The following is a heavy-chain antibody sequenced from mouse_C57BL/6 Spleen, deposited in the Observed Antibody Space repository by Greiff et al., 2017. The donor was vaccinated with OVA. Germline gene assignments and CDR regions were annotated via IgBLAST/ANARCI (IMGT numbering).Heavy chain of an antibody. D-gene: IGHD1-1*01. Sequence: VQLQQSGPELVKPGASVKLSCKASGYTFTDYNMHWVKQSHGKSLEWIGYINPNNGGTSYNQKFKGKATLTVNKSSSTAYMELRSLTSEDSAVYYGAGWSRFITTVGFDDWGQGTTLTVSS. CDR3: AGWSRFITTVGFDD. CDR2: INPNNGGT. CDR1: GYTFTDYN. J-gene: IGHJ2*01. V-gene: IGHV1-22*01.